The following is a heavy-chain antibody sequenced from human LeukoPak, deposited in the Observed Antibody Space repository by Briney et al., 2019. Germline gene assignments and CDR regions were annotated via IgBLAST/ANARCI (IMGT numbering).Heavy chain of an antibody. Sequence: SETLSLTCTVSGASVSSGLYYWSWIRQPPGKGLEWIGYIYYSGSTNYNPSLKSRVTISVDTSKNQFSLKLSSVTAADTAVYYCARYSSGSVSYWGQGTLVTVSS. J-gene: IGHJ4*02. V-gene: IGHV4-61*01. CDR1: GASVSSGLYY. D-gene: IGHD6-19*01. CDR2: IYYSGST. CDR3: ARYSSGSVSY.